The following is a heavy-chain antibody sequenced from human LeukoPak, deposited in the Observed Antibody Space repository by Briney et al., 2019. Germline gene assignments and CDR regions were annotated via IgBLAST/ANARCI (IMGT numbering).Heavy chain of an antibody. CDR2: IKQDGSEK. CDR1: GFTFSSYW. D-gene: IGHD6-13*01. CDR3: ARDSSSWYNYFDY. J-gene: IGHJ4*02. V-gene: IGHV3-7*01. Sequence: GGSLRLSCAASGFTFSSYWMSWVRQAPGKGLEWVANIKQDGSEKYYVDSVKGRFTISRDNAKNSLYLQMNSLGAEDTAVYYCARDSSSWYNYFDYWGQGTLVTVSS.